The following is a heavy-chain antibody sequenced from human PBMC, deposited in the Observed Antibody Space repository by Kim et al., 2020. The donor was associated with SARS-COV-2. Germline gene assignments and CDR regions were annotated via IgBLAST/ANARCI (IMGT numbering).Heavy chain of an antibody. CDR2: ISWISGSI. CDR1: GFTFDDYA. J-gene: IGHJ4*02. CDR3: AKDSSYFVDTHYDY. V-gene: IGHV3-9*01. D-gene: IGHD3-10*01. Sequence: GGSLRLSCAASGFTFDDYAMHWVRQAPGKGLEWVSGISWISGSIGYADSVKGRFTISRDNAKNSLYLQMNSLRAEDTALYYCAKDSSYFVDTHYDYWGQGTLVTVSS.